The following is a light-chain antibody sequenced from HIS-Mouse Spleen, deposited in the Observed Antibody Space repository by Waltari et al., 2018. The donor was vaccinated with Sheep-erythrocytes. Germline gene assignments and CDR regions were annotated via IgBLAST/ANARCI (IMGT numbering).Light chain of an antibody. V-gene: IGKV1-39*01. CDR1: QSISSY. CDR2: AAS. Sequence: DIQMTQSPSSLSASVGDRVTITCRASQSISSYLNWYQQKPGKAPKLLIYAASSLQSGVSSRFSGSGSGTDFTLTISSLQPEDFATYYCQQSYSTPYTFGQGTKREIK. J-gene: IGKJ2*01. CDR3: QQSYSTPYT.